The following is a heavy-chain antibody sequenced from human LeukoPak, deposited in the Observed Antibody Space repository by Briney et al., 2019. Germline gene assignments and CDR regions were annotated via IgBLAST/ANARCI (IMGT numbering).Heavy chain of an antibody. J-gene: IGHJ6*04. CDR3: ARAAGPRYCSSTSCRNDYYYGMDV. Sequence: ASVKVSCKASGGTFSSYAISWVRQAPGQGLEWMGGIIPIFGTANYAQKFQGRVTITADKSTSTAYMELSSLRSEDTAVYYCARAAGPRYCSSTSCRNDYYYGMDVWGKGTMVTVSS. V-gene: IGHV1-69*06. CDR1: GGTFSSYA. CDR2: IIPIFGTA. D-gene: IGHD2-2*01.